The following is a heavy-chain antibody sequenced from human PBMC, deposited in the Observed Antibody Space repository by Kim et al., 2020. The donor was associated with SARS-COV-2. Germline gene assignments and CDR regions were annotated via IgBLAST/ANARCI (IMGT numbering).Heavy chain of an antibody. CDR1: GNSFTRSA. CDR2: IFAFNGET. CDR3: AMQWLLQGDYFNGLDV. V-gene: IGHV1-3*01. Sequence: ASVKVSCKASGNSFTRSAIHWVRQAPGQRLEWMGRIFAFNGETTYTPKLQGRVTITRDTSASTAHMDLSRLTSEDTAVYFCAMQWLLQGDYFNGLDVWGRGTTVTVSS. J-gene: IGHJ6*02. D-gene: IGHD6-19*01.